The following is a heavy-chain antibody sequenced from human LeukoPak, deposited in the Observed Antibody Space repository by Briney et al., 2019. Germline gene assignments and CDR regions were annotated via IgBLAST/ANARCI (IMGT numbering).Heavy chain of an antibody. D-gene: IGHD1-26*01. Sequence: PSETLSLTCTVSGGSISSSSYYWGWIRQPPGKGLEWIGSIFYSGSTFYNPSLKSRVTISVDTSKNQFSMKLSSVTAADTAVYYCARVTQWDDYYYYYGMDVWGQGTTVTVSS. CDR1: GGSISSSSYY. J-gene: IGHJ6*02. V-gene: IGHV4-39*07. CDR3: ARVTQWDDYYYYYGMDV. CDR2: IFYSGST.